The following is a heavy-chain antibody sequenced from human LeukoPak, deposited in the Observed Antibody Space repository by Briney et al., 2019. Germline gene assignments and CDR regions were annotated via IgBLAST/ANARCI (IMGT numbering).Heavy chain of an antibody. CDR3: ARYPRKYQLKAASMDV. D-gene: IGHD2-2*01. J-gene: IGHJ6*04. CDR1: GGSFSAYY. CDR2: VNHSGST. V-gene: IGHV4-34*01. Sequence: SETLSLTCAVYGGSFSAYYWSWIRQPPGKGLEWIGEVNHSGSTNYNPSLKSRVSISVDTSKNQFSLKLSSVTAADTAVYYCARYPRKYQLKAASMDVWGKGTTVTVSS.